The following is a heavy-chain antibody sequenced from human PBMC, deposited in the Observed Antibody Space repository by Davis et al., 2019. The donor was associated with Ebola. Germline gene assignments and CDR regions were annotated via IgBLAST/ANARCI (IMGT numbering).Heavy chain of an antibody. CDR2: ISAGGTAP. V-gene: IGHV3-NL1*01. D-gene: IGHD6-13*01. J-gene: IGHJ5*02. CDR3: AKDLRSSSWYAGLYFDP. CDR1: EFTFRNYC. Sequence: PGGSLRLSCVASEFTFRNYCMPWVRQAPGKGLEWVSCISAGGTAPYYADSVKGRLTVSRDNSKSTLYLQMNSLRAEDTAFYYCAKDLRSSSWYAGLYFDPWGQGILVTVSS.